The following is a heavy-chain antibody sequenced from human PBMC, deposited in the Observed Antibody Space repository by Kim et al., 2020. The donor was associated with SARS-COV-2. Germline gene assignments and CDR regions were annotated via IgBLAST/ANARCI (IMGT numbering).Heavy chain of an antibody. Sequence: GGSLRLSRAASGFTFSNYWMHWVRQAPGKGLMWVSRIDSGGSVTAYADSVKGRFTISRDNANNTLYLDMNSLRVDDTAVYYCARERNSGSYLDDYWGQGTLVTVSS. CDR3: ARERNSGSYLDDY. CDR2: IDSGGSVT. CDR1: GFTFSNYW. J-gene: IGHJ4*02. D-gene: IGHD1-26*01. V-gene: IGHV3-74*01.